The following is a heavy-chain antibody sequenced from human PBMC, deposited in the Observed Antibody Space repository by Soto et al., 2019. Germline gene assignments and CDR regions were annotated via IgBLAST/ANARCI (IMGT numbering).Heavy chain of an antibody. CDR2: INTYNGNT. CDR3: ARDDGGLEPGETNWFDP. CDR1: GYTFTSYG. J-gene: IGHJ5*02. D-gene: IGHD1-1*01. Sequence: QVQLVQSGAEVKKPGASVKVSCKASGYTFTSYGISWVRQAPGQGLEWMGWINTYNGNTNYAQKLQGRVTMTTDISTSTAYMELRSLRSDDTAVYYGARDDGGLEPGETNWFDPWGQGTLVTVSS. V-gene: IGHV1-18*01.